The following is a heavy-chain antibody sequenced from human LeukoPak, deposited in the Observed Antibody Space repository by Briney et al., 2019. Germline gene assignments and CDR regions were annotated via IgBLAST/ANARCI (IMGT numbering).Heavy chain of an antibody. V-gene: IGHV1-8*01. D-gene: IGHD6-19*01. Sequence: ASVKVSCKASGYTFTSYDINWVRQATGQGLEWMGWMNPNSGNTGYAQKFQGRVTMTRNTSISTAYMELSSLRSEDTAVYYCARTVAGTAGFDYWGQGTLVTVSS. CDR1: GYTFTSYD. CDR2: MNPNSGNT. J-gene: IGHJ4*02. CDR3: ARTVAGTAGFDY.